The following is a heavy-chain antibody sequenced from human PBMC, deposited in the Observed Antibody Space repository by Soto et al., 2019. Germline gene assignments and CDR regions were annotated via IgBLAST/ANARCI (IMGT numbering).Heavy chain of an antibody. CDR3: ASRTTGTTFPFDY. D-gene: IGHD1-1*01. V-gene: IGHV4-39*01. Sequence: SETLSLTCTVSGGSISSSSYYWGWIRQPPGKGLEWIGSIYYSGSTYYNASLKSRVTISVDTSKDQFSLKLSSVTAADTAVYYCASRTTGTTFPFDYWGQGTLVTVSS. CDR1: GGSISSSSYY. J-gene: IGHJ4*02. CDR2: IYYSGST.